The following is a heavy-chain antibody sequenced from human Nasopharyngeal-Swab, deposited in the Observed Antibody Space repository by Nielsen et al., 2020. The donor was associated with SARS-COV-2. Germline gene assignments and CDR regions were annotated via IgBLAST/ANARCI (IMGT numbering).Heavy chain of an antibody. CDR2: ISAYNGNT. Sequence: ASVKVSCKASGYTFTSYGISWVRQAPGQGLEWMGWISAYNGNTNYAQKLQGRVTMTTDTSTSTAYMELRSLRSDDTAVYYCARVGPDIVVVVAAVPDYWDQGTLVTVSS. V-gene: IGHV1-18*01. CDR3: ARVGPDIVVVVAAVPDY. D-gene: IGHD2-15*01. J-gene: IGHJ4*02. CDR1: GYTFTSYG.